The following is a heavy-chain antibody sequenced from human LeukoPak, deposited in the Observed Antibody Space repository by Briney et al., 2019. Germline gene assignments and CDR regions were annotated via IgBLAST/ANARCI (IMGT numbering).Heavy chain of an antibody. Sequence: ASVKVSCKASGYTFTSYGISWVRQAPGQGLEWMGWISAYNGNTNYAQKLQGRVTMTTDTSTSTAYMELRSLRSDDTAVYYCARADDTYDFWSGLRYYYYYMDVWGKGTTVTVSS. CDR3: ARADDTYDFWSGLRYYYYYMDV. J-gene: IGHJ6*03. D-gene: IGHD3-3*01. V-gene: IGHV1-18*01. CDR2: ISAYNGNT. CDR1: GYTFTSYG.